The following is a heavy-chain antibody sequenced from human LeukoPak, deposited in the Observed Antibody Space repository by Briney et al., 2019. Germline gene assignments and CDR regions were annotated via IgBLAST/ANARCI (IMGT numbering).Heavy chain of an antibody. CDR2: IYHSGST. CDR3: ARLKEGGTGTGNVFEF. Sequence: PSGTLSLTCAVSGGSISSSNWWSWVRQPPGKGLEWIGEIYHSGSTNYNPSLKSRVTISVDKSKNQFSLKLSSVTAADTAVYYCARLKEGGTGTGNVFEFWGEGTMVTVSS. D-gene: IGHD1-14*01. J-gene: IGHJ3*01. V-gene: IGHV4-4*02. CDR1: GGSISSSNW.